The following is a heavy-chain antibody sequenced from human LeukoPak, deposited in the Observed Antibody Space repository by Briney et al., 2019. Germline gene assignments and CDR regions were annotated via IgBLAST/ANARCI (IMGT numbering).Heavy chain of an antibody. V-gene: IGHV4-4*02. D-gene: IGHD1-26*01. CDR2: VHLSGAT. CDR1: GGSIMTTNW. Sequence: SETLSLTCDVSGGSIMTTNWWSWVRQPPNKGLEWIGEVHLSGATNYNPSLESRVTMSIDTSKYHLSLELTSVTAADTAMYYCTRESGAFSPFGFWGQGTLVTVSS. CDR3: TRESGAFSPFGF. J-gene: IGHJ4*02.